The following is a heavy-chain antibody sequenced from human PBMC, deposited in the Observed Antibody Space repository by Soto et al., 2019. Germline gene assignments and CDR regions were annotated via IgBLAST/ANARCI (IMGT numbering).Heavy chain of an antibody. CDR2: ISYDGSNK. CDR3: ARDSWLIHIVLRVGMDV. D-gene: IGHD2-8*01. V-gene: IGHV3-30-3*01. Sequence: GGSLSLSCAASGFTFSSYAMHWVRQAPGKGLEWVAVISYDGSNKYYADSVKGRFTISRDNSKNTLYLQMNSLRAEDTAVYYCARDSWLIHIVLRVGMDVWGQGTTVTVSS. J-gene: IGHJ6*02. CDR1: GFTFSSYA.